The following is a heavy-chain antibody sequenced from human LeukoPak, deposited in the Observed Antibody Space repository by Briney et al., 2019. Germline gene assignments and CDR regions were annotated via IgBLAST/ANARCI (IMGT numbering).Heavy chain of an antibody. Sequence: GGSLRLSCAVSGFTVSSNFLSWVRQAPGKGPEWVSVIYTSGITYYADSVRGRFTITRDNSKNTLYLQMDSLPAEDTAVYYCAREDAGGTYSFDYWGQGTLVTVSS. J-gene: IGHJ4*02. CDR1: GFTVSSNF. CDR2: IYTSGIT. D-gene: IGHD1-26*01. V-gene: IGHV3-66*01. CDR3: AREDAGGTYSFDY.